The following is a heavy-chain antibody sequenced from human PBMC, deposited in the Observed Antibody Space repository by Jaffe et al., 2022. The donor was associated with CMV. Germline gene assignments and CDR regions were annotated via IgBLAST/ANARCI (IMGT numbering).Heavy chain of an antibody. CDR3: ARSVVPADPTAEYFQH. CDR2: IIPILGIA. V-gene: IGHV1-69*09. CDR1: GGTFSSYA. D-gene: IGHD2-2*01. Sequence: QVQLVQSGAEVKKPGSSVKVSCKASGGTFSSYAISWVRQAPGQGLEWMGRIIPILGIANYAQKFQGRVTITADKSTSTAYMELSSLRSEDTAVYYCARSVVPADPTAEYFQHWGQGTLVTVSS. J-gene: IGHJ1*01.